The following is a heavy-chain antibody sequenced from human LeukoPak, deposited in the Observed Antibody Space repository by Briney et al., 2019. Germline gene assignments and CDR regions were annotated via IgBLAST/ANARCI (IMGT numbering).Heavy chain of an antibody. Sequence: SETLSLTCTVSGYSISSGYYWGWIRQPPGKGLEWIGSIYHSGSTYYNPSLKSRVTISVDTSKNQFSLKLSSVTAADTAVYYCARDSKAAALDYWGQGTLVTVSS. J-gene: IGHJ4*02. D-gene: IGHD6-13*01. CDR3: ARDSKAAALDY. CDR2: IYHSGST. V-gene: IGHV4-38-2*02. CDR1: GYSISSGYY.